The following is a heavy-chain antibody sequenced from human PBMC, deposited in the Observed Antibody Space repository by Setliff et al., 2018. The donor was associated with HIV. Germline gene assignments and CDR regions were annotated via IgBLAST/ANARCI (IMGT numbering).Heavy chain of an antibody. D-gene: IGHD3-10*01. J-gene: IGHJ4*01. CDR1: GYTLAGYF. CDR3: ARGALLAVFDFDH. CDR2: INPNSGGT. V-gene: IGHV1-2*02. Sequence: ASVKVSCKASGYTLAGYFMHWVRQAPGQGLEWMGWINPNSGGTNYAQKFQGRVTMTRDTSISTAYMELSSLRSDDTAIYFCARGALLAVFDFDHWGHGTLVTVS.